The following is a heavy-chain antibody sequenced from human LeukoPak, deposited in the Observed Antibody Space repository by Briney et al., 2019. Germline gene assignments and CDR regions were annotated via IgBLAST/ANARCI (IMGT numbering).Heavy chain of an antibody. CDR1: GGTFGGYV. Sequence: SVKVSCKASGGTFGGYVISWVRQAPGPGLEWMGGIIPIFGTAHYAQKFQGRLTITADESTSTVYMEMSSLRSEDTAMYYCAKEGDTALVTGYFDLWGRGTLVTVSA. V-gene: IGHV1-69*01. D-gene: IGHD5-18*01. CDR2: IIPIFGTA. J-gene: IGHJ2*01. CDR3: AKEGDTALVTGYFDL.